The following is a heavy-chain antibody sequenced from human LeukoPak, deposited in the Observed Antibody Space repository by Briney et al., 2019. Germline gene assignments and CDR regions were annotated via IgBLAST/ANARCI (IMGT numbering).Heavy chain of an antibody. CDR3: VRDSNLSFDY. D-gene: IGHD1-14*01. CDR2: NNTDGTAT. J-gene: IGHJ4*02. V-gene: IGHV3-74*01. CDR1: GLTLSSYW. Sequence: GSLRLSCAASGLTLSSYWMHWVRPAPGKGLVWVSHNNTDGTATTYAASVKGRFTISRDNAKNTLYLQMNSLRAEDTAVYYCVRDSNLSFDYWGQGALVTVSS.